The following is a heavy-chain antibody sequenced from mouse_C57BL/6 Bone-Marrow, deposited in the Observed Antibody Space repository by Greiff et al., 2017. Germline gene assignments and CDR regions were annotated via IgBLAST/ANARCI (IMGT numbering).Heavy chain of an antibody. J-gene: IGHJ2*01. V-gene: IGHV14-4*01. CDR2: IDPEIGDT. D-gene: IGHD2-3*01. Sequence: VQLQQSGAELVRPGASVKLSCTASGFNIKDDYIHWVKQRPEQGLEWIGWIDPEIGDTYYATKFQGKATITSDTSSNTAYLQLSSRTSEDTAVDYCSSFDGNYFDFWGQGPPLTVAS. CDR3: SSFDGNYFDF. CDR1: GFNIKDDY.